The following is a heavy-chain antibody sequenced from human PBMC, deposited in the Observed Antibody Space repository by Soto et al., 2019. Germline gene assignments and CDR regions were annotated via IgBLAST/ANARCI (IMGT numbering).Heavy chain of an antibody. Sequence: EVQLVESGGGLVKPGGSLRLSCAASGFTFSSYSMNWVRQAPGKGLEWVSSISSSSSYIYYADSVKGRFTISRNNAKNSLYLQGKSLRAEDTAVYYWAREGIAAALDYWGQGTLVTVPS. CDR1: GFTFSSYS. CDR2: ISSSSSYI. D-gene: IGHD6-13*01. J-gene: IGHJ4*02. V-gene: IGHV3-21*01. CDR3: AREGIAAALDY.